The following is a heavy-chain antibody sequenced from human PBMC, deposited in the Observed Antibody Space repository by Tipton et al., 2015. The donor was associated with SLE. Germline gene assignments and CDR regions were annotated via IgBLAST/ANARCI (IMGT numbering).Heavy chain of an antibody. J-gene: IGHJ5*02. D-gene: IGHD3-10*01. V-gene: IGHV4-39*07. CDR2: IYYSGST. CDR3: VRGGGSSSGRWFDP. Sequence: TLSLTCTVSGGSISSYYWSWIRQPPGKGLEWIGSIYYSGSTYYNPSLKSRVTISVDTSKNQFSLKLTYVTAADTAVYYCVRGGGSSSGRWFDPWGRGALVTVSS. CDR1: GGSISSYY.